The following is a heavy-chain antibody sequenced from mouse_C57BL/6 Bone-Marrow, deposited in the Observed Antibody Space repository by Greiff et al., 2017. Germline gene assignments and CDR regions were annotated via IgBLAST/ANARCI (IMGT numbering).Heavy chain of an antibody. V-gene: IGHV3-5*01. CDR1: GISITTGNYR. J-gene: IGHJ2*01. CDR2: IYYSGTI. Sequence: EVKLMESGPGLVKPSQTVFLTCTVTGISITTGNYRWSWIRQFPGNKLEWIGYIYYSGTITYNPSLTSRTTITSDTPKNQFFLEMNSLTAEDTATYYCARYGNLYYFDYWGQGTTLTVSS. D-gene: IGHD2-10*02. CDR3: ARYGNLYYFDY.